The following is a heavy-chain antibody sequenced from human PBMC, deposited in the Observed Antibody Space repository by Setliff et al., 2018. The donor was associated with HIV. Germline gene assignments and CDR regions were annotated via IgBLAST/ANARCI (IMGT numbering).Heavy chain of an antibody. CDR2: IKQDGTEN. V-gene: IGHV3-7*03. CDR1: GFTISHHW. CDR3: ARVPPDRGGYSIFDS. D-gene: IGHD3-22*01. Sequence: GGSLRLSCAASGFTISHHWMTWVRQAPGKGLEWVANIKQDGTENYYVDSVKGRFTISRDNAKNSLYLQMNSLRAEDTAMYYCARVPPDRGGYSIFDSWGQGTLVTVSS. J-gene: IGHJ4*02.